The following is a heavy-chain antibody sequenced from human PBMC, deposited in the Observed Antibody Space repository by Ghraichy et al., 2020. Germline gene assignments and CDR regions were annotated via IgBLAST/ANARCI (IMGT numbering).Heavy chain of an antibody. CDR1: GFTVSSNY. V-gene: IGHV3-53*01. D-gene: IGHD3-22*01. CDR3: ARDVLQDYYDSSGYGR. CDR2: IYSGGST. Sequence: GGSLRLSCAASGFTVSSNYMSWVRQAPGKGLEWVSVIYSGGSTYYADSVKGRFTISRDNSKNTLYLQMNSLRAEDTAVYYCARDVLQDYYDSSGYGRWGQGTLVTVSS. J-gene: IGHJ4*02.